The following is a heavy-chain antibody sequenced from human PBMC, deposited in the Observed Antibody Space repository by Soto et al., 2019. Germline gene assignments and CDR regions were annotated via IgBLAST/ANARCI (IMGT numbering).Heavy chain of an antibody. V-gene: IGHV3-21*01. CDR2: ISSSSSYI. Sequence: GGSLRLSCAASGFTFSSYSMNWVRQAPGKGLEWVSSISSSSSYIYYADSVKGRFTISRDNAKNSLYLQMNSLRAEDTAVYYCARDQVADTQYLDLRGRGTLVT. D-gene: IGHD6-19*01. CDR3: ARDQVADTQYLDL. J-gene: IGHJ2*01. CDR1: GFTFSSYS.